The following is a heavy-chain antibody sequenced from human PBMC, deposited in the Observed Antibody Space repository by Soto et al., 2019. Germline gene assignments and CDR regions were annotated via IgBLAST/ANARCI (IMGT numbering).Heavy chain of an antibody. CDR1: GFTFSSYA. V-gene: IGHV3-23*01. Sequence: GGSLILSCAASGFTFSSYAMSWVRQAPGKGLEWVSGVSGSGGSTYCVDSVKGRFTISRDNSKNTLYLQMNSLRAEDTAVYYCANLVLLWFGELSAPDAFDIWGQGTMVTVSS. D-gene: IGHD3-10*01. J-gene: IGHJ3*02. CDR2: VSGSGGST. CDR3: ANLVLLWFGELSAPDAFDI.